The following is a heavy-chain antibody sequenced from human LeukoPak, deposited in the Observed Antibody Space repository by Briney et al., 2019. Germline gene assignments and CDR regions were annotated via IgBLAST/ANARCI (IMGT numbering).Heavy chain of an antibody. V-gene: IGHV3-53*01. D-gene: IGHD2-21*02. Sequence: GGSLRLSCAASGFSVSSNYMSWVRQAPGKGLEWVSVIYSGGSTYYADSVKGRFTISRDNSKNTLYLQMKSLRAEDTAVYYCARTDETAPAEDFQHWGQGTLVTVSS. CDR2: IYSGGST. CDR3: ARTDETAPAEDFQH. J-gene: IGHJ1*01. CDR1: GFSVSSNY.